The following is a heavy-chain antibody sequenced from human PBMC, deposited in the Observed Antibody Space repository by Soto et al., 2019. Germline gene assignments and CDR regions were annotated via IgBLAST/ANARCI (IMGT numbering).Heavy chain of an antibody. D-gene: IGHD1-1*01. CDR3: AKDVEMAHIWSY. J-gene: IGHJ4*02. CDR2: ISYDGSNK. Sequence: GGSLRLSCAASGFTFSIYGMHWVRQAPGKGLEWVAVISYDGSNKYYADSVKGRFTISRDNSKNTLYLQMNSLRAEDTAVYYCAKDVEMAHIWSYWGQGTLVTVSS. CDR1: GFTFSIYG. V-gene: IGHV3-30*18.